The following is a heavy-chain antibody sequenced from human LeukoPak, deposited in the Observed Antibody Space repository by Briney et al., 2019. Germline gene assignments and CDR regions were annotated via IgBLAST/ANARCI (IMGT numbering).Heavy chain of an antibody. J-gene: IGHJ4*02. D-gene: IGHD3-22*01. Sequence: ASVKVSCKASGYTFSGYYMHWVRQAPGQGLEWMGCINTNSGGTYYAQKLKGRVTMTRDTSISSAYMELSRLRADDTAVYYWARVLITMIVVHYFDYWGQGTLVTVSS. CDR2: INTNSGGT. CDR3: ARVLITMIVVHYFDY. CDR1: GYTFSGYY. V-gene: IGHV1-2*02.